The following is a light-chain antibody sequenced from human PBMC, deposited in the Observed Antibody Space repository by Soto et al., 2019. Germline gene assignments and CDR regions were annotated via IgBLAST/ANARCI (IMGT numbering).Light chain of an antibody. Sequence: QSVLTQPPSVSGAPGQRVTISCTGSSSDIGAGFDVHWYQQLPGKAPKLLIYGNTNRPSGVPDRFSGSKSGTSASLAITGLQAEDEDDYYCQSYDSSLSGNYVFGTGTKLTVL. CDR1: SSDIGAGFD. CDR3: QSYDSSLSGNYV. V-gene: IGLV1-40*01. J-gene: IGLJ1*01. CDR2: GNT.